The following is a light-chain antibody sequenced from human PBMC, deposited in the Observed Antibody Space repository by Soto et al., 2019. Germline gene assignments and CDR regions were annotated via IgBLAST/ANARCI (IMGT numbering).Light chain of an antibody. CDR2: AAS. CDR1: QDISNY. CDR3: QNYNSAPIT. J-gene: IGKJ4*01. Sequence: DSQMTQTQTALSACVGDRVTITWXSCQDISNYLAWYQQIPGEVPKFLIYAASALQSGVPSRFSGSGSGTDFTLTISSLQPEDVAIYYCQNYNSAPITFGGGTKVDI. V-gene: IGKV1-27*01.